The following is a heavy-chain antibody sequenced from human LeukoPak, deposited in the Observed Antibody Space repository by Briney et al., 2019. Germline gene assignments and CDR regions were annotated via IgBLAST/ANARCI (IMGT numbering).Heavy chain of an antibody. V-gene: IGHV3-7*01. J-gene: IGHJ1*01. CDR3: ATYSSLNRREFQF. Sequence: GGSLRLSCEGSGFTFSNYWMGWVRQAPGKGLQWVANIKTDGSEKYYVDSVEGRFTISRDNAKNSLYLQMNSLRAEDTAVYYCATYSSLNRREFQFWGQGTLLTVSS. CDR2: IKTDGSEK. CDR1: GFTFSNYW. D-gene: IGHD3-22*01.